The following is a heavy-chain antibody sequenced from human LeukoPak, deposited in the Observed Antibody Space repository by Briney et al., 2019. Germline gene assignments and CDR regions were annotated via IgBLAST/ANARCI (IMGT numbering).Heavy chain of an antibody. CDR1: GYTFTSYD. CDR2: MNPNSGNT. Sequence: AASVKVSCKASGYTFTSYDINWVRQATGQGLEWMGWMNPNSGNTGYAQKFQGRVTMTRNTSISTAYMELSSLRSEDTAVYYCARARNELGYCSGGSCYRVDPWGQGTLVTVSS. CDR3: ARARNELGYCSGGSCYRVDP. V-gene: IGHV1-8*01. D-gene: IGHD2-15*01. J-gene: IGHJ5*02.